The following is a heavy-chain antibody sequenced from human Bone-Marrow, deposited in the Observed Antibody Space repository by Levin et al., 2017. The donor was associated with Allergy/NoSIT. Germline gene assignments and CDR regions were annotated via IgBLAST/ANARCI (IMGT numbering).Heavy chain of an antibody. J-gene: IGHJ4*02. D-gene: IGHD3-9*01. CDR3: AKVVGYYDVLTGYYFDL. Sequence: ASVKVSCKASGYTFTGHYIHWVRQGPGQGPQWLGWINPNSGGTNYAHRFQGRVIMTRDTSTSTAYLDLTRLTSDDTAVYYCAKVVGYYDVLTGYYFDLWGQGTLVTVSS. V-gene: IGHV1-2*02. CDR2: INPNSGGT. CDR1: GYTFTGHY.